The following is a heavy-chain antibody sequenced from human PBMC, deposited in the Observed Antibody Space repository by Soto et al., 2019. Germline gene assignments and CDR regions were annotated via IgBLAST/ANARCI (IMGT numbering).Heavy chain of an antibody. CDR2: IYHSGST. V-gene: IGHV4-38-2*01. J-gene: IGHJ4*02. Sequence: LSLTCAVSGYSIISGYYWGWIRQPPGKGLEWIGCIYHSGSTYYNPSLKSRVTISVDTSKNQFSLKLSSVTAADTAVYYCASRGNSGYFDYWGQGTLVTVSS. CDR3: ASRGNSGYFDY. D-gene: IGHD2-21*02. CDR1: GYSIISGYY.